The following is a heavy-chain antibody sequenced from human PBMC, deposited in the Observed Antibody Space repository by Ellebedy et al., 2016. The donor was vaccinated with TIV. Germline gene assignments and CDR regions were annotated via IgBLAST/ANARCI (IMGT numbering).Heavy chain of an antibody. Sequence: SGPTLVKPTQTLTLTCTFSGFALSTSGMCVSWIRQPPGKALEWLARIDWDDDKYYSTSLKTRLIISKDTPKNQVVLTMTNMDPVDTATYYCARTFMTGDGYFDYWGQGTLVTVSS. V-gene: IGHV2-70*11. CDR1: GFALSTSGMC. J-gene: IGHJ4*02. CDR3: ARTFMTGDGYFDY. D-gene: IGHD7-27*01. CDR2: IDWDDDK.